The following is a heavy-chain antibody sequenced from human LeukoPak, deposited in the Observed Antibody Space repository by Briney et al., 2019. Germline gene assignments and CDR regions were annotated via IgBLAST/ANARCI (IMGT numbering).Heavy chain of an antibody. D-gene: IGHD6-19*01. V-gene: IGHV4-31*03. Sequence: PSETLSLTCTVSGGSISSGGYYWSWIRQHPGKGLEWIGYIYYSGSTYYNPSFKSRVTISVDTSKNQFSLKLSSVTAADTAVYYCARHYTSGWDLDYWGQGTPVTVSS. J-gene: IGHJ4*02. CDR1: GGSISSGGYY. CDR2: IYYSGST. CDR3: ARHYTSGWDLDY.